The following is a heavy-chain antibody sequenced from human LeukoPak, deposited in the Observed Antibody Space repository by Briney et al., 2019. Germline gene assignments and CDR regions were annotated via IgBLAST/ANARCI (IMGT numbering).Heavy chain of an antibody. CDR1: GFTFSSYS. J-gene: IGHJ6*03. D-gene: IGHD1-26*01. V-gene: IGHV3-30*03. CDR3: ARDGLPGSYCYYYYMDV. CDR2: ISHDGSNK. Sequence: GGSLRLSCAASGFTFSSYSMNWVRQAPGKGLEWVAVISHDGSNKYYADSVKGRFTISRDNSKNTLYLQMNSLRAEDTAVYYCARDGLPGSYCYYYYMDVWGKGTTVTVSS.